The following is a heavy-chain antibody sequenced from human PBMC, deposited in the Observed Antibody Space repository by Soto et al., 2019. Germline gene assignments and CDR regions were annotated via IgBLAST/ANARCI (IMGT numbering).Heavy chain of an antibody. D-gene: IGHD3-9*01. CDR2: IFRTGST. CDR1: GGSISSYY. J-gene: IGHJ4*02. V-gene: IGHV4-59*12. CDR3: ATKSYDIGTFDY. Sequence: TSETLSLTCTVSGGSISSYYWSWIRQPPGKGLEWIGEIFRTGSTNYNTSLKSRVTISVDKSKNQFSLNLNSVTAADTAVYYCATKSYDIGTFDYWGQGTLVTVS.